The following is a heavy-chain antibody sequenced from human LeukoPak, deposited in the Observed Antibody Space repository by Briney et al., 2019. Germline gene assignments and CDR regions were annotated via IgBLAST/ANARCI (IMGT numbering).Heavy chain of an antibody. CDR3: AKDVVAPDY. CDR2: ISYDGSNK. J-gene: IGHJ4*02. CDR1: GFTFSSYG. D-gene: IGHD2-15*01. V-gene: IGHV3-30*18. Sequence: GGSLRLSCAASGFTFSSYGMHWVRQAPGKGLEWVAVISYDGSNKYYADSVKGGFTISRDNSKNTLYLQMNSLRAEDTAVYYCAKDVVAPDYWGQGTLVTVSS.